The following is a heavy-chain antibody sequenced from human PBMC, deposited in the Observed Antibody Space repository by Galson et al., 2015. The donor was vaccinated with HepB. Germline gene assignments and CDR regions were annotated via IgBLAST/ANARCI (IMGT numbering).Heavy chain of an antibody. CDR2: SKNKANGYTT. CDR3: ARSIAVASAY. J-gene: IGHJ4*02. V-gene: IGHV3-72*01. CDR1: GLTFRKYV. D-gene: IGHD6-19*01. Sequence: SLRLSCAASGLTFRKYVMNWVRQAPGKGLEWVARSKNKANGYTTEYAPSVKGRFAILRDDSKNSVYLQMNSLKTEDTAVYYCARSIAVASAYWGQGTLVTFSS.